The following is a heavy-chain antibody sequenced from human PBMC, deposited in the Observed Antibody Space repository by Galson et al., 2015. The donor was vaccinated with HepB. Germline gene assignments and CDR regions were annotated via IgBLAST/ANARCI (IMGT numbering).Heavy chain of an antibody. CDR3: ARVGWGLLGY. D-gene: IGHD1-26*01. V-gene: IGHV3-53*01. CDR1: GFTVSSKY. Sequence: SLRLSCAASGFTVSSKYMSWVRQAPGKGLEWVSVIYSGGSTSYADSVKGRFTISRDNSKNTLYLQMNSLRAEDTAVYYCARVGWGLLGYWGRGTLVTVSS. CDR2: IYSGGST. J-gene: IGHJ4*02.